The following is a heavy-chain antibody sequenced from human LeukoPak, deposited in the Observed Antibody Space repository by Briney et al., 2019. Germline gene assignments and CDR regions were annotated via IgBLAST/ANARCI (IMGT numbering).Heavy chain of an antibody. J-gene: IGHJ4*02. D-gene: IGHD6-19*01. CDR1: GGSISSGGYY. V-gene: IGHV4-30-2*01. CDR3: ARARYSSGWYN. Sequence: SETLSLTCTVSGGSISSGGYYWSWIRQPPGKGLEWIGYIYQSGSTYYNPSLKSRVTISVDRSKNQFSLKLSSVTAADTAVYYCARARYSSGWYNWGQGTLVTVSS. CDR2: IYQSGST.